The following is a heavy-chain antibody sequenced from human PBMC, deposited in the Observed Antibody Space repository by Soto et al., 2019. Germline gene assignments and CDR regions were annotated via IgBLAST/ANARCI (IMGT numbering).Heavy chain of an antibody. D-gene: IGHD6-25*01. CDR1: GFTFSSYG. V-gene: IGHV3-30*18. J-gene: IGHJ6*02. Sequence: GSLRLSCAASGFTFSSYGMHWIRQAPGKGLEWVAVISYDGSNKYYADSVKGRFTISRDNSKNTLYLQMNSLRAEDTAVYYCAKVAASPYYYYGMDVWGQGTTVTVSS. CDR3: AKVAASPYYYYGMDV. CDR2: ISYDGSNK.